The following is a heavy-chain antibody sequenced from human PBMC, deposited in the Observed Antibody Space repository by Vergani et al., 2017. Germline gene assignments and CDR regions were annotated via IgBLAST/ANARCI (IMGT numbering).Heavy chain of an antibody. Sequence: QVQLQESGPGLVKPSETLSLTCTVSGGSISSYYWSWIRQHPGKGLEWIGYIYYSGSTYYNPSLKSRVTISVDTSKNQFSLKLSSVTAADTAVYYCASANWGWGNGAFDIWGQGTMVTVSS. V-gene: IGHV4-59*06. D-gene: IGHD7-27*01. J-gene: IGHJ3*02. CDR1: GGSISSYY. CDR2: IYYSGST. CDR3: ASANWGWGNGAFDI.